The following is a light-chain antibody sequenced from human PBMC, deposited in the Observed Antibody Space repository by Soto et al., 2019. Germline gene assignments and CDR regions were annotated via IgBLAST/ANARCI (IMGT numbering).Light chain of an antibody. CDR3: QTWGTGTHVV. CDR2: INNDGSH. V-gene: IGLV4-69*01. Sequence: QLVLTQSPSASASLGASVKLTCTLTSGHSSNAIVWHQQQPKKGPRFLMKINNDGSHNTGDGIPDRFSGSSSGAERYLTISSLQSEDEGDYYCQTWGTGTHVVFGAGTKLTVL. CDR1: SGHSSNA. J-gene: IGLJ2*01.